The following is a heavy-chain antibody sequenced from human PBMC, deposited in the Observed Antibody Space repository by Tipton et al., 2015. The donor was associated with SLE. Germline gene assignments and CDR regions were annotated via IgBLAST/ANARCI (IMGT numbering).Heavy chain of an antibody. V-gene: IGHV4-34*01. Sequence: LRLSCDVDGGSFNGYHWLWIRQPPGKGREGVGHINHSGSTNYNPSLKSRVTISLDTPKNQFSLILSSVTAADTAVYHCARGVLGYYDYYYMDVWDKGTTVTVSS. CDR2: INHSGST. CDR3: ARGVLGYYDYYYMDV. J-gene: IGHJ6*03. CDR1: GGSFNGYH. D-gene: IGHD7-27*01.